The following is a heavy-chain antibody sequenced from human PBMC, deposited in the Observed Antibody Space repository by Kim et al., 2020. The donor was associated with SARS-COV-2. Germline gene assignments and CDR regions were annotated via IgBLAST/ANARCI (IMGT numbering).Heavy chain of an antibody. CDR2: IKSKTDGGTT. Sequence: GGSLRLSCAASGFTFSNAWMSWVRQAPGKGLEWVGRIKSKTDGGTTDYAAPVKGRFTISRDESKNTLYLQMNSLKTEDTAVYYCTTEYYYDSSGYYGYYYYGMAVWGQGTTVTVSS. CDR1: GFTFSNAW. CDR3: TTEYYYDSSGYYGYYYYGMAV. D-gene: IGHD3-22*01. V-gene: IGHV3-15*01. J-gene: IGHJ6*02.